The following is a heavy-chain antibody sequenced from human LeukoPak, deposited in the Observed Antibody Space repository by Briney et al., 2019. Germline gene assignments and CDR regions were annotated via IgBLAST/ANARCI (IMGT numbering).Heavy chain of an antibody. CDR1: VYTFISYG. J-gene: IGHJ4*02. CDR2: ISAYNGNT. V-gene: IGHV1-18*01. D-gene: IGHD3-22*01. CDR3: ARDYYDSSGYYYFDY. Sequence: ASVKVSCKASVYTFISYGISWVRQTPGQGLEWMGWISAYNGNTNYAQKLQGRVTMTTDTSTSTAYMELRSLRSNDTALYYCARDYYDSSGYYYFDYWGQGTLVTVSS.